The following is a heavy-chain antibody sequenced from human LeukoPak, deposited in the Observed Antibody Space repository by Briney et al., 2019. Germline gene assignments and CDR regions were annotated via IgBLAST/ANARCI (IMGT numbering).Heavy chain of an antibody. V-gene: IGHV4-30-4*01. J-gene: IGHJ4*02. CDR2: IYHSGSS. CDR3: ASEPIAVALYYFDY. D-gene: IGHD6-19*01. Sequence: PSETLSLTCTVSGASVDLGDYYWTWIRQPPGKALEWIGYIYHSGSSYYNPSLKSRTSISSDTSKNQFSLKLSSVTAADTAVYYCASEPIAVALYYFDYWGQGTLVTVSS. CDR1: GASVDLGDYY.